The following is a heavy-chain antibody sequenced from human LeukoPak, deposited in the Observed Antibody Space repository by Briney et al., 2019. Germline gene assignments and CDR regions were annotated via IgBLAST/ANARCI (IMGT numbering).Heavy chain of an antibody. J-gene: IGHJ4*02. CDR2: IYTSGST. CDR3: ARVHYDYVWGSRSWYFDY. V-gene: IGHV4-4*07. Sequence: SETLSLTCTVSGGSISSYYWSWIRQPAGKGLEWIGRIYTSGSTNYNPSLKSRVTMSVDTSKNQFSLKLSSVTAADMAVYYCARVHYDYVWGSRSWYFDYWGQGTLVTVSS. CDR1: GGSISSYY. D-gene: IGHD3-16*01.